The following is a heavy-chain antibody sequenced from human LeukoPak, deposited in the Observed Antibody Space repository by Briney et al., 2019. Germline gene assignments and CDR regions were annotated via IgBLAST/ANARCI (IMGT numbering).Heavy chain of an antibody. D-gene: IGHD6-6*01. CDR1: GGSISSGSYY. CDR2: IYTSGST. CDR3: ARGAAGGSSSPPYYYYYMDV. J-gene: IGHJ6*03. V-gene: IGHV4-61*02. Sequence: PSETLSLTCTVSGGSISSGSYYWSWIRQPAGKGLEWIGRIYTSGSTNYNPSLKSRVTISVDTSKNQFSPKLSSVTAADTAVYYCARGAAGGSSSPPYYYYYMDVWGKGTTVTVSS.